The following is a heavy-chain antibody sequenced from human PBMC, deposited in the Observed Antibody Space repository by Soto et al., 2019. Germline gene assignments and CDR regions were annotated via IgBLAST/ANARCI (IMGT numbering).Heavy chain of an antibody. Sequence: SGGSLRLSCAASGFTFSSYAMHWVRQAPGKGLEWVAVISYDGSNKYYADSVKGRFTISRDNSKNTLYLQMNSLRAEDTAVYYCARDKRMDTPMDYYYGMDVWGQGTTVTVSS. CDR3: ARDKRMDTPMDYYYGMDV. J-gene: IGHJ6*02. V-gene: IGHV3-30-3*01. CDR1: GFTFSSYA. D-gene: IGHD5-18*01. CDR2: ISYDGSNK.